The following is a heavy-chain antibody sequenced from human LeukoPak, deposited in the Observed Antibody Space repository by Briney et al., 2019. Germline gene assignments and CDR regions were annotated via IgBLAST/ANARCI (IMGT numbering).Heavy chain of an antibody. CDR1: GGSISSYY. CDR3: ARAPYSSSWFWVDAFDI. D-gene: IGHD6-13*01. V-gene: IGHV4-59*01. J-gene: IGHJ3*02. CDR2: IYYSGGT. Sequence: SETLSLTCTVSGGSISSYYWSWIRQPPGKGLEWIGSIYYSGGTNYNPSLKSQFTLSVDTAKNQFSLKLSSVTAADTAVYYCARAPYSSSWFWVDAFDIWGQGTMVTVSS.